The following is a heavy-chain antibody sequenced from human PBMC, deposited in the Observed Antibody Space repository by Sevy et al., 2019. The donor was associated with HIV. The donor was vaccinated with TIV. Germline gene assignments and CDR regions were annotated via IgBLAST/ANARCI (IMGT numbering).Heavy chain of an antibody. Sequence: GGSLRLSCAASGFTFSSYAMHWVRQAPGKGLEWVAVISYDGSNKYYADSVKGRFTIARDNSKNTLYLQMNSLRAEDTAVYYCAGYTLSYYFWSGYPPTWFGMDVWGQGTTVTVSS. D-gene: IGHD3-3*01. J-gene: IGHJ6*02. CDR3: AGYTLSYYFWSGYPPTWFGMDV. CDR1: GFTFSSYA. CDR2: ISYDGSNK. V-gene: IGHV3-30*04.